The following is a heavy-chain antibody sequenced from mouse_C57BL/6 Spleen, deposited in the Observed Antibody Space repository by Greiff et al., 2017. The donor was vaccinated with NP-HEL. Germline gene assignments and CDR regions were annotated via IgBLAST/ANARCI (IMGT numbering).Heavy chain of an antibody. J-gene: IGHJ2*01. V-gene: IGHV1-59*01. CDR2: IDPSDSYT. CDR1: GYTFTSYW. Sequence: QVQLQQPGAELVRPGTSVKLSCKASGYTFTSYWMHWVKQRPGQGLEWIGVIDPSDSYTNYNQKFKGKATLTVDTSSSTAYMQLSSLTSEDSAVYYCARGGIYYYGTGYWGQGTTLTVSS. CDR3: ARGGIYYYGTGY. D-gene: IGHD1-1*01.